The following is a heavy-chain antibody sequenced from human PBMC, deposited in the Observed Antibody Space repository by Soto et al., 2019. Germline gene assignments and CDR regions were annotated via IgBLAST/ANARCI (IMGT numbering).Heavy chain of an antibody. V-gene: IGHV3-11*01. CDR2: ITSNGRAM. CDR1: GCTFSDYY. Sequence: SLRRSWSASGCTFSDYYSSWIREAQGKGLEWISYITSNGRAMSYADSVKGRFTISRDNAANSLYLQMNSLRVEDTAFYYCAREVSGSYSTFDSWGQGILVTVSS. J-gene: IGHJ4*02. CDR3: AREVSGSYSTFDS. D-gene: IGHD6-19*01.